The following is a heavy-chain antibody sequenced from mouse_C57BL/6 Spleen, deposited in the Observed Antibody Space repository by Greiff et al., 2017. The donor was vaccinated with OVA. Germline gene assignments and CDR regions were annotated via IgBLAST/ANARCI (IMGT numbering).Heavy chain of an antibody. CDR3: ARELLRSAWFAY. CDR2: INPNNGGT. J-gene: IGHJ3*01. V-gene: IGHV1-26*01. Sequence: EVQLQQSGPELVKPGASVKISCKASGYTFTDYYMNWVKQSHGKSLEWIGDINPNNGGTSYNQKFKGKATLTVDKSSSTAYMELRSLTSEDSAVYYCARELLRSAWFAYWGQGTLVTVSA. CDR1: GYTFTDYY. D-gene: IGHD1-1*01.